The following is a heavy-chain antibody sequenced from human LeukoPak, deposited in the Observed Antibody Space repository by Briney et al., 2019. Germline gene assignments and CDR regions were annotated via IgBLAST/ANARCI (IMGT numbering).Heavy chain of an antibody. J-gene: IGHJ4*02. D-gene: IGHD3-22*01. CDR2: INSDGSST. CDR3: ARGLYYYDSSAYYHPFDF. CDR1: GFTFSSYW. V-gene: IGHV3-74*01. Sequence: GGSLRLSCAASGFTFSSYWMHWARQAPGKGLVWVSRINSDGSSTSYADSVKGRFTISRDSAKNTLYLQMNSLRAEDTAVYYCARGLYYYDSSAYYHPFDFWGQGTLVTVSS.